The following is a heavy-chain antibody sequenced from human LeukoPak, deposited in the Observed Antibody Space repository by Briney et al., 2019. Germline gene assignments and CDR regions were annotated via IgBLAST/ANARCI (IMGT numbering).Heavy chain of an antibody. CDR3: AKNGGSQCYSHLDS. J-gene: IGHJ4*02. CDR1: GFTFSSYA. CDR2: TSGSGGST. Sequence: GGSLRLSCAASGFTFSSYAMSWVRQAPGKGLEWVSGTSGSGGSTYYAGSVKGRFTISRDNSKNTLYLQMKSLRVEDTAVYYCAKNGGSQCYSHLDSWGQGTLVTVSS. D-gene: IGHD2-15*01. V-gene: IGHV3-23*01.